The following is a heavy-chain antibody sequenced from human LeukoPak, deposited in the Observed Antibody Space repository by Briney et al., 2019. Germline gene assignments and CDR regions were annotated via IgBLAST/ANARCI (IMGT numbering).Heavy chain of an antibody. Sequence: SVKVSCKASGGTFSSYSISWVRQAPGQGLEWMGGIIPIFDTADYAQKFQGRVTITADESTSTAYMELSSLRSEDTAVFYCARISLGAIWGYYYGMDVWGQGATVTVSS. D-gene: IGHD1-26*01. CDR1: GGTFSSYS. CDR3: ARISLGAIWGYYYGMDV. CDR2: IIPIFDTA. J-gene: IGHJ6*02. V-gene: IGHV1-69*01.